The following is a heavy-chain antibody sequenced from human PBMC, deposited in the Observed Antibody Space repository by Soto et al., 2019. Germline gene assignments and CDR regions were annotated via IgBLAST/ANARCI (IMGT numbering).Heavy chain of an antibody. CDR2: IWYDGSGQ. CDR3: AKDEVARKCYGHSLDV. CDR1: GFTFSNYG. Sequence: QVPLVESGGGLVQPGRSLRLSCVVSGFTFSNYGMHWVRQAPGKGLEWVADIWYDGSGQRYAGSVQGRFTISRDNSKNTLYLQITCLGVEDTAVYYWAKDEVARKCYGHSLDVWGQGTTVTVSS. J-gene: IGHJ6*02. D-gene: IGHD2-15*01. V-gene: IGHV3-33*03.